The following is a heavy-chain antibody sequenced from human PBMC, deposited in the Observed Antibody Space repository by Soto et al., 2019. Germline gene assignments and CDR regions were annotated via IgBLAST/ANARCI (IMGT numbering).Heavy chain of an antibody. D-gene: IGHD4-17*01. CDR2: INPNSGGT. V-gene: IGHV1-2*04. CDR3: ARGGGMTTVTTNYFDY. CDR1: GYTFTGYY. Sequence: QVQLVQSGAEVKKPGASVKVSCKASGYTFTGYYMHWVRQAPGQGLEWMGWINPNSGGTNYAQKFQGWVTMTRDTSTSTAYMELSRLRSDDTAVYYCARGGGMTTVTTNYFDYWGQGTLVTVSS. J-gene: IGHJ4*02.